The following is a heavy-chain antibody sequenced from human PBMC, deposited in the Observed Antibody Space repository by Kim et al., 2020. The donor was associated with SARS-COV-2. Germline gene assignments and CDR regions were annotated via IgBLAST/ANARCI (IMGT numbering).Heavy chain of an antibody. D-gene: IGHD3-10*01. Sequence: SETLSLTCAVYGGSFSGYYWSWIRQPPGKGLEWIGEINHSGSTNYNPSLKSRVTISVDTSKNQFSLKLSSVTAADTAVYYCARSTMVRGVMLYYYYGMDV. J-gene: IGHJ6*01. CDR2: INHSGST. CDR3: ARSTMVRGVMLYYYYGMDV. V-gene: IGHV4-34*01. CDR1: GGSFSGYY.